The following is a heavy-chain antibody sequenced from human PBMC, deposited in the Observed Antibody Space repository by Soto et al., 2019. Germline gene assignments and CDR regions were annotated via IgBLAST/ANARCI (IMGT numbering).Heavy chain of an antibody. Sequence: GESLKISCAASGFTFSSYGMHWVRQAPGKGLEWVAVIWYDGSNKYYADSVKGRFTISRDNSKNTLYLQMNSLRAEDTAVYYCARDIYGSGKGNWFDPWGQGTLVTVSS. D-gene: IGHD3-10*01. CDR2: IWYDGSNK. J-gene: IGHJ5*02. CDR1: GFTFSSYG. CDR3: ARDIYGSGKGNWFDP. V-gene: IGHV3-33*01.